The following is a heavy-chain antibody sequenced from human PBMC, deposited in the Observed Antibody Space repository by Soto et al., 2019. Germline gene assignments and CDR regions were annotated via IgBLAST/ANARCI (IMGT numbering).Heavy chain of an antibody. CDR2: ISGSGGST. V-gene: IGHV3-23*01. CDR3: AKVVPVYRLRPSYDY. CDR1: GFTFSSYA. Sequence: EVQLLESGGGLVQPGGSLRLSCAASGFTFSSYAMSWVRQAPGKGLEWVSAISGSGGSTYYADSVKGRFTISRDNSKNTLYPETNSLRAEDTAVYYCAKVVPVYRLRPSYDYCGHGTLVAVCS. D-gene: IGHD1-26*01. J-gene: IGHJ4*01.